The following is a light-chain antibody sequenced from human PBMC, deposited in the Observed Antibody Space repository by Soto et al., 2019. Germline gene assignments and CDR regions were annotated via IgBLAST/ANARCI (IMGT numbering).Light chain of an antibody. CDR2: GVI. J-gene: IGLJ1*01. Sequence: QSALPQPASVSGSPVPSITITCTGTTSDIGAYNYVSLYQQYPGKAPKLMIFGVIYRHSGVSIRISGSKSGNTASLTISGLQAEDEGIYYCFSYRRGDSDVFGTGTRDTV. CDR3: FSYRRGDSDV. V-gene: IGLV2-14*01. CDR1: TSDIGAYNY.